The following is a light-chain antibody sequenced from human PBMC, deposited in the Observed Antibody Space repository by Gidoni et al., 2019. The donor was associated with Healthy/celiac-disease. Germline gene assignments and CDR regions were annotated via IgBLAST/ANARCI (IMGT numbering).Light chain of an antibody. CDR3: QQRSNWSQGT. CDR2: DAS. Sequence: EIVLPHAPATLSLSPGERATLSYRASQSGSSYLVWYQQKPGQAPRLLIYDASNRATGIPARFSGSGSGTDFTLPISSLEPEDVAVYYCQQRSNWSQGTFGQGTRLEIK. CDR1: QSGSSY. V-gene: IGKV3-11*01. J-gene: IGKJ5*01.